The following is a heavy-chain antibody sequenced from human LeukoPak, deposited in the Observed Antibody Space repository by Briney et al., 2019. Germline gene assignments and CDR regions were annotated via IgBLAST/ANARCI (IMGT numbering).Heavy chain of an antibody. Sequence: ASVKVSCKASGYTFTSYGISWVRQAPGQGLEWMGWINPNSGGTNYAQKFQGRVTMTRDTSISTAYMELSRLRSDDTAVYYCASIVGATDLEYYFDYWGQGTLVTVSS. D-gene: IGHD1-26*01. V-gene: IGHV1-2*02. J-gene: IGHJ4*02. CDR3: ASIVGATDLEYYFDY. CDR2: INPNSGGT. CDR1: GYTFTSYG.